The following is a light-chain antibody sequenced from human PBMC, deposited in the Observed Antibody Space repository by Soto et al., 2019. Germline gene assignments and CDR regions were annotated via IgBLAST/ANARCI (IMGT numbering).Light chain of an antibody. CDR2: DAS. J-gene: IGKJ4*01. CDR1: QTVTRN. CDR3: LQYNNWPPLT. V-gene: IGKV3D-15*01. Sequence: EIVMTQSPATLSVSPGERAIVSCRASQTVTRNLAWYQQKPGQAPRLLIDDASTRATGVPARFSGSGSGTEFTLTISSLQSEDLADYYCLQYNNWPPLTFGGGNKVEIK.